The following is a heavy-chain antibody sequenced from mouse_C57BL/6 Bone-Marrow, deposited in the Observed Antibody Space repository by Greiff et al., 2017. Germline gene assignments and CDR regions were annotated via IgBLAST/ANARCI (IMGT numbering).Heavy chain of an antibody. CDR1: GFTFSSYG. J-gene: IGHJ2*01. Sequence: EVQLVESGGDLVKPGGSLKLSCAASGFTFSSYGMSWVRQTPDKRLEWVATISSGGSYTYYPDSVKGRFTISRDNAKNTLYLQMSSLKSEGTAMYYCARQGGCYSYDGGYYFDYWGQGTTLTVSS. CDR3: ARQGGCYSYDGGYYFDY. D-gene: IGHD2-12*01. CDR2: ISSGGSYT. V-gene: IGHV5-6*01.